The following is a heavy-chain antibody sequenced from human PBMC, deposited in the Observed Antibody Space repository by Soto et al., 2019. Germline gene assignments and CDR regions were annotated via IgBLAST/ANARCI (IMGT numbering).Heavy chain of an antibody. V-gene: IGHV3-33*01. Sequence: QVHLVESGGGVVQPGRSLRLSCTASGFSFMSYDMHWVRQAPGRGLEWVAVIWSDGNNKYYADSVEGRFTISRDNSNNTLYLQMNSLRAEDTAVDYCARVLRVLLEWFGADYWGQGILVTVSS. CDR3: ARVLRVLLEWFGADY. CDR1: GFSFMSYD. D-gene: IGHD3-3*01. J-gene: IGHJ4*02. CDR2: IWSDGNNK.